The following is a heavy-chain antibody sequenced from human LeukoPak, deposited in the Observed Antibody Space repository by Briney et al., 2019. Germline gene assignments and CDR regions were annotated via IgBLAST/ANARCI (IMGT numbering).Heavy chain of an antibody. Sequence: PSETLSLTCTLSNGSISSDYWTWIRQPPGKGLEWIEYIYYSGSTKYNPSLESRATISLDTSRNQFSLKLTSMTAADTAVYYCASLTTRPGGVRPLIMDFWGQGTLVTVSS. CDR3: ASLTTRPGGVRPLIMDF. CDR1: NGSISSDY. V-gene: IGHV4-59*01. J-gene: IGHJ4*02. D-gene: IGHD3-16*01. CDR2: IYYSGST.